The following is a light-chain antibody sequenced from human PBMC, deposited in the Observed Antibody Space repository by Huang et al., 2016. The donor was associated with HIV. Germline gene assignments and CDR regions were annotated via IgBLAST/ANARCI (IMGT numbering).Light chain of an antibody. CDR2: GAA. V-gene: IGKV3-15*01. J-gene: IGKJ1*01. Sequence: DIVMTQSPATLSVSPGERATLSYRASQNVNNNVGWYQQKPGQAPRLLIYGAATRAAGIPARCSGSGSGTEFTLTISSLQSEDLAVYYCQQYNNWPPRWTFGQGTKFEIK. CDR1: QNVNNN. CDR3: QQYNNWPPRWT.